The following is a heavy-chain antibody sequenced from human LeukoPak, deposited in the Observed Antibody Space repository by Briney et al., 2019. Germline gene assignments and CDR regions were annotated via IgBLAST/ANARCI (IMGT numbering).Heavy chain of an antibody. CDR1: GFSFSGHW. V-gene: IGHV3-74*01. J-gene: IGHJ4*02. CDR3: ARGPNSNWSGLDF. Sequence: GGSLRLSCIASGFSFSGHWMHWARQLPGKGLVWVSRISPTGSTTSYADSVKGRFTVSRDNAKNTLYLQVNNLRAEDTAVYYCARGPNSNWSGLDFWGQGTLVTVSS. D-gene: IGHD6-6*01. CDR2: ISPTGSTT.